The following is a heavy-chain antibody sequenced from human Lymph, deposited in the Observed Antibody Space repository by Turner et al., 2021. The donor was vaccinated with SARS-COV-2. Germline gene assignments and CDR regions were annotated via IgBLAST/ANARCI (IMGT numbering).Heavy chain of an antibody. J-gene: IGHJ6*02. CDR2: IYSGGTT. V-gene: IGHV3-53*02. CDR1: GIIVSRNY. Sequence: EMKLVETGGGLIKPGGSLRLSCAASGIIVSRNYMNWVRRAPGKGLEWVSVIYSGGTTYYADSVKGRFTISRDNSKNTLYLQMNSLRVEDTAVYYCARDLGTYGMDFWGQGTTVTVSS. D-gene: IGHD6-13*01. CDR3: ARDLGTYGMDF.